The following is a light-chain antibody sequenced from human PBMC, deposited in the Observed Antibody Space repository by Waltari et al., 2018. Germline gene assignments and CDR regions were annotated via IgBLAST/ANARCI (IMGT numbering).Light chain of an antibody. CDR1: SSNIGSNT. J-gene: IGLJ2*01. CDR2: SNN. V-gene: IGLV1-44*01. CDR3: AAWDDSLNGVV. Sequence: QSVLTQPPSASGTPGQRVPISCSGSSSNIGSNTVTWYQQLPGTAPNLVIFSNNQRPSGVPDRFSGSKSGASASLAISGLQSEDEADYYCAAWDDSLNGVVFGGGTKLTVL.